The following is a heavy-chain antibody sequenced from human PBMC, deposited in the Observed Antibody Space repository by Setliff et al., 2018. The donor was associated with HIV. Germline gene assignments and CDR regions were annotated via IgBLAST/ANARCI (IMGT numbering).Heavy chain of an antibody. V-gene: IGHV4-61*05. CDR3: ARGFDYAQRPPLYYFDY. CDR2: IYTTGST. Sequence: SETLSLTCTVSGGSISSTSYYWSWVRQPPGKGLEWIGYIYTTGSTNYNPSLKSRVTMSVDTSKNQFSLKLSSVTAADTAVYYCARGFDYAQRPPLYYFDYWGQGTLVTVSS. D-gene: IGHD2-2*01. J-gene: IGHJ4*02. CDR1: GGSISSTSYY.